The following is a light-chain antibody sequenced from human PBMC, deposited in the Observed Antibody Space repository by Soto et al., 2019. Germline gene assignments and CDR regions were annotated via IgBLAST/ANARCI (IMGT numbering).Light chain of an antibody. J-gene: IGLJ2*01. V-gene: IGLV1-40*01. CDR1: SSNIGAGYD. CDR3: SSYAGSNNFV. Sequence: QSVLTQPPSMSGAPGQGVTISCTGSSSNIGAGYDVHWYQQVPGTAPKLLIYGNTNRPSGVPDRFSASKSGTSASLAISGLQAEDEADYYCSSYAGSNNFVFGGGTKVTVL. CDR2: GNT.